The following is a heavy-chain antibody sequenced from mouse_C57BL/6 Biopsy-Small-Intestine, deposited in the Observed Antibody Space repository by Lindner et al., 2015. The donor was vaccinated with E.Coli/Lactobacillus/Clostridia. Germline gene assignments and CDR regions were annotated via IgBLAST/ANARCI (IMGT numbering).Heavy chain of an antibody. CDR3: ARNFYGKRGFDY. Sequence: VQLQESGAELVKPGASVKISCKGSGYTFSNYWMNWVKQRPGKGLEWIGQIYPGDGDSNYNDKFKGKATLTADKSSSTAYMQLSSLTSEDSAVYFCARNFYGKRGFDYWGQGTTLTVSS. CDR2: IYPGDGDS. D-gene: IGHD1-1*01. V-gene: IGHV1-80*01. CDR1: GYTFSNYW. J-gene: IGHJ2*01.